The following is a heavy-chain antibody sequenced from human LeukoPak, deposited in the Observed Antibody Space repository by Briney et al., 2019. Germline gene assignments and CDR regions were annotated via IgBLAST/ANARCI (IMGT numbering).Heavy chain of an antibody. D-gene: IGHD6-19*01. CDR3: ARDRGIAVAGPAFDY. CDR1: GFTFSSYE. Sequence: GGSLRLSCAASGFTFSSYETNWVRQAPGKGLEWISYISFSGSTIYYADSAKGRFTISRDNAKNSLYLQMNSLRAEDTAVYYCARDRGIAVAGPAFDYWGQGTQVTVSS. CDR2: ISFSGSTI. J-gene: IGHJ4*02. V-gene: IGHV3-48*03.